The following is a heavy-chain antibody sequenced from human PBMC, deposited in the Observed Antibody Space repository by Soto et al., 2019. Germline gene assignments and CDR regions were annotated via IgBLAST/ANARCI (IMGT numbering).Heavy chain of an antibody. D-gene: IGHD3-22*01. CDR3: ARDYYKYYDSSGYYRSPAY. CDR2: ISYGGGDK. Sequence: PGGSLRLSCAASGFTFNSYAMHWVRQAPGKGLEWVALISYGGGDKDYADSVKGRFTISRDNSRNTLFLQMNSLRAEDTAVYYCARDYYKYYDSSGYYRSPAYWGQGTLVTVSS. CDR1: GFTFNSYA. J-gene: IGHJ4*02. V-gene: IGHV3-30-3*01.